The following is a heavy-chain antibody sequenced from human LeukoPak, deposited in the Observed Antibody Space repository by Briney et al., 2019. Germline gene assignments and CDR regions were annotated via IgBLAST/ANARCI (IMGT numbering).Heavy chain of an antibody. CDR1: GYTFTGYY. Sequence: ASVRVSCKASGYTFTGYYMHWVRQAPGQGLGWMGWINPNSGGTNYAQKFQGRVTMTGDTSISTAYMELSRLRSDDTAVYYCAKGRVLARYSSSSDYWGQGTLVTVSS. J-gene: IGHJ4*02. CDR3: AKGRVLARYSSSSDY. D-gene: IGHD6-6*01. CDR2: INPNSGGT. V-gene: IGHV1-2*02.